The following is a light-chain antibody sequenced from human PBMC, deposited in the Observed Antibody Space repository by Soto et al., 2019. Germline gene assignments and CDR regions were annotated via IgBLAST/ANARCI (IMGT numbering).Light chain of an antibody. Sequence: DIQMTQSPFFLSASVGDRVTITCRASQSIASYLNWYQQKPGKAPRLLISAASTLHSGVPSRFTGGGAGAHFFLTISSLQPEDFASYYCPQSYRPPLTFGGGTKVEIK. CDR2: AAS. CDR1: QSIASY. J-gene: IGKJ4*01. V-gene: IGKV1-39*01. CDR3: PQSYRPPLT.